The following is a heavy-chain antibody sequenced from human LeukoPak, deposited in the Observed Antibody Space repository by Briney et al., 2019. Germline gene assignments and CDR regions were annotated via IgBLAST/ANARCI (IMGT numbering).Heavy chain of an antibody. CDR2: IIPIFGTA. Sequence: GASVKVSCKASGGTFSSYAISWVRQAPGQGLEWMGGIIPIFGTANYAQKFQGRVTITTDESTSTAYMELSSLRSEDTAVYYCARQYNPPGYDFWSGYPFDYWGQGTLVTVSS. J-gene: IGHJ4*02. CDR1: GGTFSSYA. V-gene: IGHV1-69*05. D-gene: IGHD3-3*01. CDR3: ARQYNPPGYDFWSGYPFDY.